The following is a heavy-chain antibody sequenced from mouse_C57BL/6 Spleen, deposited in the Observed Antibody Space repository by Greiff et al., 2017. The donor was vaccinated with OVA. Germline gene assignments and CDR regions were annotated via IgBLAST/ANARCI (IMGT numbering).Heavy chain of an antibody. Sequence: VQLQQSGAELVKPGASVKISCKASGYAFSSYWMNWVKQRPGKGLEWIGQIYPGVGDTNYNGKFKGKATLTADKSSSTAYMQLSSLTSEDSAVYFCARSSDYPSYAMDYWGQGTSVTVSS. V-gene: IGHV1-80*01. CDR3: ARSSDYPSYAMDY. CDR2: IYPGVGDT. CDR1: GYAFSSYW. J-gene: IGHJ4*01. D-gene: IGHD2-4*01.